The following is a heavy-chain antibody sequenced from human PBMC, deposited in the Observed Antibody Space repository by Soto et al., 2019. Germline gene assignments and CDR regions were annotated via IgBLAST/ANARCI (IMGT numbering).Heavy chain of an antibody. CDR2: MYIGGST. CDR1: GFTVSSYY. V-gene: IGHV3-53*01. J-gene: IGHJ4*02. D-gene: IGHD5-12*01. Sequence: VGSLRLSCAASGFTVSSYYISWVRQAPGKGLEWVSVMYIGGSTNYADSVKGRFTISRDNSKNTVDLQMNSLRAADTAVYYCARGSAWLQLRYFDYWGQGTLVTVSS. CDR3: ARGSAWLQLRYFDY.